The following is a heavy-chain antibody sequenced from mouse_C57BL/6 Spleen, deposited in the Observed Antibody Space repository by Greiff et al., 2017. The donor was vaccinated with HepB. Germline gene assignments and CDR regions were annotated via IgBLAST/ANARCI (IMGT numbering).Heavy chain of an antibody. CDR1: GFTFSSYA. V-gene: IGHV5-4*01. J-gene: IGHJ4*01. Sequence: DVKLVESGGGLVKPGGSLKLSCAASGFTFSSYAMSWVRQTPEKRLEWVATISDGGSYTYYPDNVKGRFTISRDNAKNNLYLQMSHLKSEDTAMYYCARDRRTVGLYYYAMDYWGQGTSVTVSS. CDR3: ARDRRTVGLYYYAMDY. CDR2: ISDGGSYT. D-gene: IGHD1-1*01.